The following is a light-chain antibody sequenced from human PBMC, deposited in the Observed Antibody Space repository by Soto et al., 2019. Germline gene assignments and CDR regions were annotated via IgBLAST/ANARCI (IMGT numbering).Light chain of an antibody. J-gene: IGKJ1*01. V-gene: IGKV3-15*01. CDR3: LQYKVWPPGT. Sequence: EIVMSQSPATLSVSPGERATLSCRASQFLSDKLAWYQHKRGQAPRLLIYRASTRATGIPTRFSGSGSGTEFTLTISSLQSDDFAVYYCLQYKVWPPGTFGQGTKVDIK. CDR2: RAS. CDR1: QFLSDK.